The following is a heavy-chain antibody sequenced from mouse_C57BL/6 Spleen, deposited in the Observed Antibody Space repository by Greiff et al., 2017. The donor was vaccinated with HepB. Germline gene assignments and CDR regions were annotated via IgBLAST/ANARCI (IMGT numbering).Heavy chain of an antibody. V-gene: IGHV1-69*01. J-gene: IGHJ2*01. CDR3: ARSRYYGSFDY. D-gene: IGHD1-1*01. CDR1: GYTFTSYW. CDR2: IDPSDSYT. Sequence: VQLQQPGAELVMPGASVKLSCKASGYTFTSYWMHWVKQRPGQGLEWIGEIDPSDSYTNYNQKFKGKSTLTVDKSSSTAYMQRSSLTSEDSAVYYCARSRYYGSFDYWGQGTTLTVSS.